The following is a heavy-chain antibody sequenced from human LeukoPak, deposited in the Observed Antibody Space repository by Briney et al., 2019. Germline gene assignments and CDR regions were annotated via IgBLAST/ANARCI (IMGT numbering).Heavy chain of an antibody. CDR3: ARDEFGPLAF. V-gene: IGHV3-7*05. D-gene: IGHD3/OR15-3a*01. Sequence: PGGSLRLSCVVSGLTFSNCRMTWVRQAPGRGLEWVANIKEDGTETSYVGSVKGRFTISRDNAKNSLYLQINSLRAEDTALYYCARDEFGPLAFWGRGTLVTVSS. J-gene: IGHJ4*02. CDR2: IKEDGTET. CDR1: GLTFSNCR.